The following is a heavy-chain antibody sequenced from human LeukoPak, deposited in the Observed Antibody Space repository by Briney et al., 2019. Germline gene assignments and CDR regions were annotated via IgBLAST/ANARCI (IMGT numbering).Heavy chain of an antibody. CDR1: GGTFSSDA. D-gene: IGHD3-10*01. V-gene: IGHV1-69*13. CDR3: ARDRRPYYYGSGSGIFDY. J-gene: IGHJ4*02. Sequence: ASVKVSCKASGGTFSSDAISWVRQAPGQGLEWMGGIIPIFGTANYAQKFQGRVTITADESTSTAYMELSSLRSEDTAVYYCARDRRPYYYGSGSGIFDYWGQGTLVTVSS. CDR2: IIPIFGTA.